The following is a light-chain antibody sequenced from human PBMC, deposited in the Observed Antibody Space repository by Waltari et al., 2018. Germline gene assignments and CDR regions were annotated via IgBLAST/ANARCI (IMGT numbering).Light chain of an antibody. J-gene: IGKJ5*01. CDR1: QSVLYSSNNRNY. Sequence: IVMTQSPDSLAVSLAERATINCTSSQSVLYSSNNRNYSAWYQQKPGQPPKLLIYWASTRESGVPDRFSGSGSGTDFTRTISSLQAEDVAVYYCQQYYSSPITFGQGTRLEIK. CDR2: WAS. V-gene: IGKV4-1*01. CDR3: QQYYSSPIT.